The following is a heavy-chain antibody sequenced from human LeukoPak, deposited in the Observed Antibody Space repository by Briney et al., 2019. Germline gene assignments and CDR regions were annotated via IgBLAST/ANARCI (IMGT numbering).Heavy chain of an antibody. J-gene: IGHJ6*03. CDR2: INHSGST. V-gene: IGHV4-34*01. Sequence: SETLSLTCAVYGGSFSGYYWSWIRQPPGKGLEWIGEINHSGSTNYNPSLKSRVTISVDTSKNQFSLKLSSVTAADTAVYYCARVGSGSYFYYYYYMDVWGKGTTVTISS. D-gene: IGHD3-10*01. CDR3: ARVGSGSYFYYYYYMDV. CDR1: GGSFSGYY.